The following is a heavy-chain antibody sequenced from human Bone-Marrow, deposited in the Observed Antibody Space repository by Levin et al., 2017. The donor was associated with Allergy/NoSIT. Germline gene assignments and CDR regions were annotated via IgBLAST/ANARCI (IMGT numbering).Heavy chain of an antibody. CDR3: AKDVSSRYYYGSGSYYNPENWFDP. CDR1: GFTFSSYG. D-gene: IGHD3-10*01. V-gene: IGHV3-30*18. Sequence: GGSLRLSCAASGFTFSSYGMHWVRQAPGKGLEWVAVISYDGSNKYYADSVKGRFTISRDNSKNTLYLQMNSLRAEDTAVYYCAKDVSSRYYYGSGSYYNPENWFDPWGQGTLVTVSS. J-gene: IGHJ5*02. CDR2: ISYDGSNK.